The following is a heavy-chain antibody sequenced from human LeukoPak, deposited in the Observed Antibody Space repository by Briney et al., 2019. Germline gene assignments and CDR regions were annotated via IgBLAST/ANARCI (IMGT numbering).Heavy chain of an antibody. CDR1: GFTFSSYA. Sequence: GGSLRLSCAASGFTFSSYAMSWVRQAPGKGLEWVSAISGSGGSTYYADSVKGRFTISRDNSKNTVYLQMSSLRAEDTAVYYCARDGDPTTVLTSYDYYYGMDVWGQGTMVTVSS. J-gene: IGHJ6*02. CDR3: ARDGDPTTVLTSYDYYYGMDV. V-gene: IGHV3-23*01. CDR2: ISGSGGST. D-gene: IGHD4-23*01.